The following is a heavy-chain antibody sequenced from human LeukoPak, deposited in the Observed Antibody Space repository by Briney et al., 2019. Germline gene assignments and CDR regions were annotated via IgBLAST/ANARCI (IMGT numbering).Heavy chain of an antibody. CDR2: IKQDGSEK. CDR3: TRAQEGRFRYYYDISVFYNYYYMDV. CDR1: RFTFSSYW. D-gene: IGHD3-22*01. Sequence: PGGSLRLSCAASRFTFSSYWMSWVRQAPGKGLEWVANIKQDGSEKYYVDSVKGRFTISRDNAKNSLDLQMNSLKTEDTAVYYCTRAQEGRFRYYYDISVFYNYYYMDVWGKGTTVTISS. V-gene: IGHV3-7*03. J-gene: IGHJ6*03.